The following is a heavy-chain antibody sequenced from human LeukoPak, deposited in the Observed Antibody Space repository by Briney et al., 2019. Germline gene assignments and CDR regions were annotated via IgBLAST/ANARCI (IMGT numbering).Heavy chain of an antibody. D-gene: IGHD2-2*01. V-gene: IGHV4-31*03. Sequence: SQTLSLTCTVSGVSISSGGYYWSWIRQHPGKGLEWIGYIYYSGSTYYNPSLKSRVTISVDTSKNQFSLKLSSVTAADTAVYYCATGYCSSTSCPHNWFDPWGQGTLVTVSS. CDR1: GVSISSGGYY. CDR2: IYYSGST. J-gene: IGHJ5*02. CDR3: ATGYCSSTSCPHNWFDP.